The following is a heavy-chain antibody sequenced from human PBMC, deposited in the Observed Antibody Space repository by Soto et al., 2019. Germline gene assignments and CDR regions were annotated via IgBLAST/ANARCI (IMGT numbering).Heavy chain of an antibody. Sequence: QVQLVQSGAEVKKPGASVKVSCKASGYTFTSYYMHWVRQAPGQGLEWMGIINPSGGSTSYAQKFQGRVTMTRDTSTSTVYMELSSLRSGDTAVYYCARSIAATPPIGYWGQGTLVTVSS. CDR3: ARSIAATPPIGY. J-gene: IGHJ4*02. D-gene: IGHD6-13*01. V-gene: IGHV1-46*01. CDR1: GYTFTSYY. CDR2: INPSGGST.